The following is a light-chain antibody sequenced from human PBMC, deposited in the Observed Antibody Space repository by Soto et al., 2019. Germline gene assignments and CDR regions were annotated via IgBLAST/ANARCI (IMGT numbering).Light chain of an antibody. CDR1: SGSIASNY. CDR2: EDN. CDR3: QSYDATNQV. Sequence: NFMLTQPHSVSESPGKTVIISCTRSSGSIASNYVQWYQQRPVSSPTTVIYEDNQRPSGVPDRFSGSIDSSSNSASLTISGLETEDEADYFCQSYDATNQVFGGGTKLTVL. J-gene: IGLJ3*02. V-gene: IGLV6-57*01.